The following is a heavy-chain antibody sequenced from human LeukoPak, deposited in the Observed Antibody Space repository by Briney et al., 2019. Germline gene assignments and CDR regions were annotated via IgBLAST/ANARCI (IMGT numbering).Heavy chain of an antibody. D-gene: IGHD6-13*01. J-gene: IGHJ6*03. CDR2: IYYSGSS. Sequence: SETLSLTCTVSGGSINNGGYYWSWIRQHPGKGLEWIGYIYYSGSSYYNPSLRSRVTISVDTSKNQFSLKLSSVTAADTAVYYCARHAEYSSSWYRGYYYYMDVWGKGTTVTVSS. CDR1: GGSINNGGYY. V-gene: IGHV4-30-4*01. CDR3: ARHAEYSSSWYRGYYYYMDV.